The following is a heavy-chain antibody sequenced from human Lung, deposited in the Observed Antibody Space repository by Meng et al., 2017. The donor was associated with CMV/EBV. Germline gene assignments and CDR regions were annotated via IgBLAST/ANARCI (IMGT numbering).Heavy chain of an antibody. V-gene: IGHV3-30*04. J-gene: IGHJ5*02. CDR2: TSSDGSRK. CDR3: ARDQKEEGDNWFDP. Sequence: SCAASGFTFRTYVMHWVRQAPGKGLEWVAVTSSDGSRKYYADFVKGRFTISRDNSKNTLYLQLNSLRTEDTAVYYCARDQKEEGDNWFDPWGHGTXVTVSS. CDR1: GFTFRTYV.